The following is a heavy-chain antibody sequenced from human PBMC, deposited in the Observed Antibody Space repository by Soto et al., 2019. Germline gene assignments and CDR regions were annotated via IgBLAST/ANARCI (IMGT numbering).Heavy chain of an antibody. CDR1: GYTFTSYA. CDR2: ISAYNGNT. Sequence: QVQLVQSGAEVKKPGASVKVSCKASGYTFTSYAISWVRQAPGQGLEWMGWISAYNGNTNYAQKLQGKVTMTTDTTTTTAYMELRRRSSDDTDVYFCASALPPVDYWGQGTLVTVAS. CDR3: ASALPPVDY. J-gene: IGHJ4*02. V-gene: IGHV1-18*01.